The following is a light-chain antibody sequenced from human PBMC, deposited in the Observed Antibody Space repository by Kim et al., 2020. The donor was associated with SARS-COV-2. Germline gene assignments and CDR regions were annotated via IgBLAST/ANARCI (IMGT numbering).Light chain of an antibody. J-gene: IGLJ1*01. CDR3: QAWDSSTHV. Sequence: SYELTQPPSVSVSPGQTASITCSGDKLGDKYACWYQQKPGQSPVLVIYQDSKRPSGIPERFSGPNSGNTATLTISGTQAMDEADYYCQAWDSSTHVFGTG. CDR2: QDS. V-gene: IGLV3-1*01. CDR1: KLGDKY.